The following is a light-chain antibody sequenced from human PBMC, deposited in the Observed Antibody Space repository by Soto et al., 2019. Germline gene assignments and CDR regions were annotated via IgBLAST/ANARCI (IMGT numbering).Light chain of an antibody. CDR2: GAS. J-gene: IGKJ1*01. Sequence: EIVLTQSPGTLSLSPGERATLSCRASQSVSSIYLAWYQHNPGQAPRLLIYGASSRATGIPDRFSGSGSGTDFPLTISRLEPEDFAVYYCQQYGSSSWTFGRGTTVEIK. V-gene: IGKV3-20*01. CDR1: QSVSSIY. CDR3: QQYGSSSWT.